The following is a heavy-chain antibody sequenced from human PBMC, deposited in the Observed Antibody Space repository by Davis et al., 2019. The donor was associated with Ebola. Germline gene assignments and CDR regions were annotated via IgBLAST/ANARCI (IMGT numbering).Heavy chain of an antibody. Sequence: GESLKISCAASGLTVSSNYMNWVRQAPGRGLEWVSVIHSGGDTYYADSVKGRFTISRDNSKNTLYLQMNSLRAEDTAVYYCTRELGPFDFWGQGTLVTVSS. J-gene: IGHJ4*02. D-gene: IGHD7-27*01. V-gene: IGHV3-66*01. CDR3: TRELGPFDF. CDR1: GLTVSSNY. CDR2: IHSGGDT.